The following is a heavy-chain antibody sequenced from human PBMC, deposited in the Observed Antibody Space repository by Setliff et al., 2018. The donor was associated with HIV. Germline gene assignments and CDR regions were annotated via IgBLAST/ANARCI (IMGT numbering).Heavy chain of an antibody. J-gene: IGHJ3*02. V-gene: IGHV4-39*07. CDR2: INHSGST. CDR1: GGSFNTKRTK. CDR3: ARGHFHDSNGYYLRAFDI. Sequence: PSETLSLTCKVSGGSFNTKRTKWGWIRQPPGKGLEWIAEINHSGSTNYNPSLKSRVTISVDTSKNQFSLKLTSVTAADTAVYYCARGHFHDSNGYYLRAFDIWGQGTMVTVSS. D-gene: IGHD3-22*01.